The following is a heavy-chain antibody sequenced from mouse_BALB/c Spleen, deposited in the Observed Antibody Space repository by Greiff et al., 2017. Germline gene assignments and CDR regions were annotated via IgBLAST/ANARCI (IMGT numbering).Heavy chain of an antibody. CDR1: GYSITSDYA. CDR2: ISYSGST. Sequence: VQLQQSGPGLVKPSQSLSLTCTVTGYSITSDYAWNWIRQFPGNKLEWMGYISYSGSTSYNPSLKSRISITRDTSKNQFFLQLNSVTTEDTATYYCARGAGNYLDYWGQGTTLTVSS. J-gene: IGHJ2*01. V-gene: IGHV3-2*02. CDR3: ARGAGNYLDY. D-gene: IGHD1-1*02.